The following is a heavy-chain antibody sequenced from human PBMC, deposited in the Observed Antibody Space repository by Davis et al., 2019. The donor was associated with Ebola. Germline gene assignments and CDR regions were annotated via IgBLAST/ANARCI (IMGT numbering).Heavy chain of an antibody. CDR1: GFTFSSYA. Sequence: GESLKISCAASGFTFSSYAMHWVRQAPGKGLEWVAVISYDGSNKYYADSVKGRFTISRDNSKNSLYLQMNSLRAEDTAVYYCARIYPNYYDSTAAFDYWGQGTLVTVSS. J-gene: IGHJ4*02. V-gene: IGHV3-30-3*01. CDR3: ARIYPNYYDSTAAFDY. CDR2: ISYDGSNK. D-gene: IGHD3-22*01.